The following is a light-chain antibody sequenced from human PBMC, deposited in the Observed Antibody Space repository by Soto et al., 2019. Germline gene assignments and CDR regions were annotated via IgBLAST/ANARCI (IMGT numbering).Light chain of an antibody. Sequence: DIRMTQSPSTLSASVGDRGTITCRASQSISSWLAWYQQKPGKAPKLLIYDASSLESGVPSRFSGSGSGTEFTLTISSLQPDDFATYYCQQYNSYSWTFGQGTKVDIK. J-gene: IGKJ1*01. CDR2: DAS. V-gene: IGKV1-5*01. CDR3: QQYNSYSWT. CDR1: QSISSW.